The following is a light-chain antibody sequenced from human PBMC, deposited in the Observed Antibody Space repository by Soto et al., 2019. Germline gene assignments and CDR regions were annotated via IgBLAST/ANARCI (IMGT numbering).Light chain of an antibody. CDR3: QKHNSAPFT. V-gene: IGKV1-27*01. J-gene: IGKJ3*01. CDR1: QGINNF. CDR2: AAS. Sequence: DIQMTQSPSSLSASVGDRVTITCRASQGINNFLAWYQQKPGKVPKLLIYAASTLPSGVPSRFSGSGSGTDFTLNISSLQPEDLATYYCQKHNSAPFTFGPGTKGDIK.